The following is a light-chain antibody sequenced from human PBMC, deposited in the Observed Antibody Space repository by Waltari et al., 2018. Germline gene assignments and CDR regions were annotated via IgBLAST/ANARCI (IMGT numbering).Light chain of an antibody. Sequence: QSVLTQPPSASETPRQRVTIPCSGSHSTLGSNSLYWYQQLPGTAPKLLIYRNNLRPSGVPDRFSASKYGTLASLVISGLRSEDEGVYYCASWDDSHYVFGGGTTVTVL. CDR3: ASWDDSHYV. CDR2: RNN. V-gene: IGLV1-47*01. CDR1: HSTLGSNS. J-gene: IGLJ1*01.